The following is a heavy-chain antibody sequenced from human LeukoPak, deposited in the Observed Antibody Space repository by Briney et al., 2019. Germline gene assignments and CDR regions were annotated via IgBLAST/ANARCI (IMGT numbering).Heavy chain of an antibody. CDR1: GYSFTSYW. V-gene: IGHV5-51*01. Sequence: GESLKISCKGSGYSFTSYWIGRVRPRPGKGLEWMGIIYPGDSDTRYSPSFQGQVTISADQPISTTYPPTRQLKASDTAMYYCARLSDYSIYYWGQGTLVTVSS. J-gene: IGHJ4*02. CDR2: IYPGDSDT. CDR3: ARLSDYSIYY. D-gene: IGHD4-11*01.